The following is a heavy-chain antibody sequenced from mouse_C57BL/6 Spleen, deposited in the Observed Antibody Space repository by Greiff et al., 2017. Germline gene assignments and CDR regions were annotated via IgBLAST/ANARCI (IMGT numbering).Heavy chain of an antibody. V-gene: IGHV5-4*01. Sequence: EVKLMESGGGLVKPGGSLKLSCAASGFTFSSYAMSWVRQTPEKRLEWVATISGGGSYTDYPDNVKGRFTLSRDNAKNNLYLQMSHLKSEDTAMYYCARDTGTGFAYWGQGTLVTVSA. CDR2: ISGGGSYT. J-gene: IGHJ3*01. CDR1: GFTFSSYA. CDR3: ARDTGTGFAY. D-gene: IGHD4-1*01.